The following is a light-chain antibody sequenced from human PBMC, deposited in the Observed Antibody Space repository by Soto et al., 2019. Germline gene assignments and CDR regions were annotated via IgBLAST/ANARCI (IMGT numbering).Light chain of an antibody. Sequence: EIVLTQSPGTLSLSPGESATLSCRASQSVSSNYLAWYQQKPGQAPRLLIYGASSRATGTPDRFRGSGSGADFTLTISRLEPEDFAVYYCQQYGTSPYTFGQGTKVDIK. CDR2: GAS. CDR3: QQYGTSPYT. CDR1: QSVSSNY. V-gene: IGKV3-20*01. J-gene: IGKJ2*01.